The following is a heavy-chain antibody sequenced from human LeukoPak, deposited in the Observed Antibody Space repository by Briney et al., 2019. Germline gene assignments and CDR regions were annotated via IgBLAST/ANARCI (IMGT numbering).Heavy chain of an antibody. V-gene: IGHV4-39*07. CDR3: ARGGI. Sequence: SETLSLTCTVSEGSISNSDYYWAWIRQPPGKEVEWLGSIEFGGATHYNPSVESRLTVSIDTSRNQFFLRLTSVTAADTAVYYCARGGIWGQGTMVTVSS. D-gene: IGHD3-16*01. CDR2: IEFGGAT. J-gene: IGHJ3*02. CDR1: EGSISNSDYY.